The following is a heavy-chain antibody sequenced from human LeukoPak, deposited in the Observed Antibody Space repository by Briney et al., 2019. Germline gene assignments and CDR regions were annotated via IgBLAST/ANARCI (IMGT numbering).Heavy chain of an antibody. CDR3: ARLLLGTSSRGFQH. V-gene: IGHV1-18*01. CDR1: GYTFTSYG. J-gene: IGHJ1*01. CDR2: ISAYNGNT. Sequence: ASVKASCKASGYTFTSYGISWVRQAPGQGLEWMGWISAYNGNTNYAQKLQGRVTMTTDTSTSTAYMELRSLRYDDTAVYYCARLLLGTSSRGFQHWGQGTLVTVSA. D-gene: IGHD6-6*01.